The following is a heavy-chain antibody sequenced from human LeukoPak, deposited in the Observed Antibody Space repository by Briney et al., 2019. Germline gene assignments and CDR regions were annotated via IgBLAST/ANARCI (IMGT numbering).Heavy chain of an antibody. J-gene: IGHJ4*02. V-gene: IGHV1-69*05. Sequence: SVKVSCKASGGTFSSSAISWVRQAPGQGLEWMGRIIPIFGTANYAQKFQGRVTTTTDESTSTAYMELSSLRSEDTAVYYCATIPAESIHFDYWGQGTLVTVSS. D-gene: IGHD6-25*01. CDR3: ATIPAESIHFDY. CDR2: IIPIFGTA. CDR1: GGTFSSSA.